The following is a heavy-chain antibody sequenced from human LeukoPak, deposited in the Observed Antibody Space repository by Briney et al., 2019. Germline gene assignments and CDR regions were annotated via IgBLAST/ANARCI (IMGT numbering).Heavy chain of an antibody. Sequence: SQTLSLTCAVSGGSISSGGYSWSWIRQPPGKGLEWIGYIYHSGSTYYSPSLKSRVTISVDRSKNQFSLKLSSVTAADTAVYYCARVRSPTRTDWGQGTLVTVSS. J-gene: IGHJ4*02. D-gene: IGHD4-17*01. V-gene: IGHV4-30-2*01. CDR2: IYHSGST. CDR1: GGSISSGGYS. CDR3: ARVRSPTRTD.